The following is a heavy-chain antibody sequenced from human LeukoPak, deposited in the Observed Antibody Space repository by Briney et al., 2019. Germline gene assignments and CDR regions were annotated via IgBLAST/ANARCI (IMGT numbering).Heavy chain of an antibody. CDR2: IFASGST. V-gene: IGHV4-4*07. D-gene: IGHD6-13*01. CDR1: GSSISSYH. CDR3: ARDSDGAAQFDP. J-gene: IGHJ5*02. Sequence: SETLSLTCTVSGSSISSYHWSWIRQPAGKGLEWIGHIFASGSTNYNPSLKSRATISVDKSKNQFSLKLSSVTAADTAVYYCARDSDGAAQFDPWGQGTLVIVSS.